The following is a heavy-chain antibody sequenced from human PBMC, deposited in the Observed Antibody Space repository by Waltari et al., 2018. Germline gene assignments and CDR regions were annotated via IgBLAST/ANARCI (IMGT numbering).Heavy chain of an antibody. CDR3: ARTTAAPYGMDV. J-gene: IGHJ6*02. D-gene: IGHD4-4*01. V-gene: IGHV4-59*01. CDR2: IYYSGST. CDR1: GGSIIRYY. Sequence: QVQLQESGPGLVKPSETLSLPCTVSGGSIIRYYWSWIRQPPGKGLEWIGYIYYSGSTNYNPSLKSRVTISVDTSKNQFSLKLSSVTAADTAVYYCARTTAAPYGMDVWGQGTTVTVSS.